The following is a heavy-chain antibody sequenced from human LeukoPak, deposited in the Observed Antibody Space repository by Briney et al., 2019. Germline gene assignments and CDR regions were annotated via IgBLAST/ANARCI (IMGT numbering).Heavy chain of an antibody. V-gene: IGHV3-74*01. CDR1: GFTFSNYW. CDR2: TDNGGSDT. D-gene: IGHD5-12*01. CDR3: ARALGPYEDVDY. J-gene: IGHJ4*02. Sequence: GGSLRLSCAASGFTFSNYWMHWVRQAPGKELVWVSRTDNGGSDTRHADSVKGRFTISRDNAKNSLYLQMNSLRAEDTAVYYCARALGPYEDVDYWGQGTLVTVSS.